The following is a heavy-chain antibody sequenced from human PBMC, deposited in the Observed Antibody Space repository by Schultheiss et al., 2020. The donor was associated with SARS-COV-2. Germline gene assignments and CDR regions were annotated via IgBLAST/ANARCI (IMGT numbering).Heavy chain of an antibody. CDR2: ISGSGGST. CDR1: GFTFSSYA. V-gene: IGHV3-23*01. J-gene: IGHJ3*02. CDR3: AKVRGTYYYDSSGYYYNAFDI. Sequence: GGSLRLSCAASGFTFSSYAMSWVRQAPGKGLEWVSAISGSGGSTYYADSVKGRFTISRDNSKNTLYLQMNSLRAEDTGVYYCAKVRGTYYYDSSGYYYNAFDIWGQGTMVTVSS. D-gene: IGHD3-22*01.